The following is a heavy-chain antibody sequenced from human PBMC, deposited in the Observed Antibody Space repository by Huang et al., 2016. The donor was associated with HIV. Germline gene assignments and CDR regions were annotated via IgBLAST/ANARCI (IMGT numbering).Heavy chain of an antibody. CDR2: IYYSGSS. Sequence: QVQLQESGPGLVKPSQTLSLTCTVSGDAIRSGGYYWTWIRQSPAMGLEWICYIYYSGSSDYNPSLKSRVSISIDAFKNRVSLKLKSVTVADTAVYYCARAPATHSVFFYWGQGTLVTVSA. CDR1: GDAIRSGGYY. J-gene: IGHJ4*02. V-gene: IGHV4-30-4*08. CDR3: ARAPATHSVFFY. D-gene: IGHD3-3*01.